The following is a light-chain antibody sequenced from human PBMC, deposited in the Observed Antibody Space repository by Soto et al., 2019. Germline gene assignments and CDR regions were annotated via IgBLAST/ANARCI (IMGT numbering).Light chain of an antibody. CDR1: SSNIGAGYD. J-gene: IGLJ2*01. CDR2: GNS. Sequence: QSVLTQPPSVSGAPGQRVTISCTGSSSNIGAGYDVHWYQQLPGTAPKLLIYGNSNRPSGVPDRFSGSKSGNTASLTISGLQAEDEADYYCNSYTTSSTLVFGGGTKLTVL. CDR3: NSYTTSSTLV. V-gene: IGLV1-40*01.